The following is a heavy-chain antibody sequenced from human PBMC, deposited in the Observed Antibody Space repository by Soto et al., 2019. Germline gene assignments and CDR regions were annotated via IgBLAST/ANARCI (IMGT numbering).Heavy chain of an antibody. CDR1: GFTFSSYG. CDR2: IWYDGSNK. J-gene: IGHJ3*02. CDR3: ARVGVTGAFDI. V-gene: IGHV3-33*01. Sequence: QVQLVESGGGVVQPGRSLRLSCAASGFTFSSYGMHWVRQAPGKGLEWVAVIWYDGSNKYYADSVKGRFTISRDNSKNTLYLQMNSLRAEDTAVYYCARVGVTGAFDIWGQGTMVTVSS. D-gene: IGHD3-16*01.